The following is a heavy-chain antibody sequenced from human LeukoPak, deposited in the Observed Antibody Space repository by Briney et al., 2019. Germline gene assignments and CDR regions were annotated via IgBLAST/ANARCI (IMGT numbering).Heavy chain of an antibody. J-gene: IGHJ4*02. CDR3: ARVCFSMVRGIQRLPFDY. CDR1: GGSFSGYY. CDR2: INHSGST. D-gene: IGHD3-10*01. V-gene: IGHV4-34*01. Sequence: SETLSLTCAVYGGSFSGYYWSWIRQPPGKGLEWIGEINHSGSTNYNPSLKSRVTISVDTSKNQFSLKLSSVTAADTAVYYCARVCFSMVRGIQRLPFDYWGQGTLVTVSS.